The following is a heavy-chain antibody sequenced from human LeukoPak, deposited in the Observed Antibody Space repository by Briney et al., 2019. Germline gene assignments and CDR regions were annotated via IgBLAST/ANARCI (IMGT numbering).Heavy chain of an antibody. Sequence: GGSLRLSCAASGFTFSSYWMSWVRQAPGKGLEWVANIKQDGSEKYYVDSVKGRFTISRDNAKNSLFLQMNSLRVEDMAVYYCSGGSRFVDYWGQGTLVTVSS. D-gene: IGHD3-10*01. CDR1: GFTFSSYW. CDR3: SGGSRFVDY. CDR2: IKQDGSEK. J-gene: IGHJ4*02. V-gene: IGHV3-7*04.